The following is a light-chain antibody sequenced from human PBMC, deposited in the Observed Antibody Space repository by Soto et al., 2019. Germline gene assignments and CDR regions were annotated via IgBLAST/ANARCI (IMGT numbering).Light chain of an antibody. Sequence: QSALTQPASVSGSPGQSITISCTGTSSDVGSYNLVSWYQQHPGKAPKLMIYEVSKRPSGVSNRFSGSKSGNTASLTISGLQAEDEADYYCCSYAGSSTCGVFGGGTQLTVL. CDR3: CSYAGSSTCGV. CDR2: EVS. V-gene: IGLV2-23*02. CDR1: SSDVGSYNL. J-gene: IGLJ3*02.